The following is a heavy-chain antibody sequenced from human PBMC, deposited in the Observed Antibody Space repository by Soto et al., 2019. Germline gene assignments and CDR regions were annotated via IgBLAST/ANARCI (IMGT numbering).Heavy chain of an antibody. CDR2: ISVYNGNT. J-gene: IGHJ5*02. Sequence: ASVKVSCKASGCIFTSYVISWVRQAPGQGLEWMGWISVYNGNTNYAQKFQGRITMTTDTSTSTAYMELRSLRSDDAALYYCARVLRSNLNHYDSGGDNWFDPWG. CDR3: ARVLRSNLNHYDSGGDNWFDP. CDR1: GCIFTSYV. V-gene: IGHV1-18*01. D-gene: IGHD3-22*01.